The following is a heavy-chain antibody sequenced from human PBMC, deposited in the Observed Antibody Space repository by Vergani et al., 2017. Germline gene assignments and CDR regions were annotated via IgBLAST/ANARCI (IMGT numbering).Heavy chain of an antibody. CDR1: GYTFTGYY. V-gene: IGHV1-2*02. D-gene: IGHD3-16*01. CDR3: ATMYYDYVWGSKGAFDY. Sequence: QVQLVQSGAEVKKPGASVKVSCKASGYTFTGYYMHWVRQAPGQGLEWMGWINPNSGGTNYAQKFQGRVTMTRDTSISTAYMELSRLRSDDTAVYYCATMYYDYVWGSKGAFDYWGQGTLVTVSS. J-gene: IGHJ4*02. CDR2: INPNSGGT.